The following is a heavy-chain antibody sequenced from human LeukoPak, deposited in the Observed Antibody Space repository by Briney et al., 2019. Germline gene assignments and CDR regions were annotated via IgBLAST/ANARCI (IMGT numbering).Heavy chain of an antibody. CDR2: INHSGST. D-gene: IGHD3-22*01. V-gene: IGHV4-34*01. Sequence: SETLSLTCAVYGGSFSGYYWSWIRQPPGKGLEWIGEINHSGSTNYNPSLKSRVTISVDTSKNQFSLKLSSVTAADTAVYYCAKFAGLYDSSGFDYWGQGTLVTVSS. J-gene: IGHJ4*02. CDR1: GGSFSGYY. CDR3: AKFAGLYDSSGFDY.